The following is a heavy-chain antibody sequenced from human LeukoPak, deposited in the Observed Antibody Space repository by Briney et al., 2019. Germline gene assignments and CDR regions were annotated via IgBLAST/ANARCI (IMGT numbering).Heavy chain of an antibody. Sequence: SETLSLTCTVSGGSISSYYWSWIRQPPGKGLEWIGYIYYSGCTNYNPSLKSRVTISVDTSKNQFSLKLSSVTAADTAVYYCARERYCSSTSCRTYDAFDIWGQGTMVTVSS. V-gene: IGHV4-59*01. J-gene: IGHJ3*02. CDR3: ARERYCSSTSCRTYDAFDI. D-gene: IGHD2-2*01. CDR1: GGSISSYY. CDR2: IYYSGCT.